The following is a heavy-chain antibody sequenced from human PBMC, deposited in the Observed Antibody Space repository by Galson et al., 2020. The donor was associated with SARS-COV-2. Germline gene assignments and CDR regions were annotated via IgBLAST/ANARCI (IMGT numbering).Heavy chain of an antibody. CDR1: GFTFNIYA. D-gene: IGHD3-22*01. CDR3: ARDRDSTTFYAGDY. J-gene: IGHJ4*02. CDR2: ITASGGVT. V-gene: IGHV3-23*01. Sequence: GGSLRLSCAASGFTFNIYAMAWVRQVPGKGLEWVSAITASGGVTHYADSVRGRFTVSRDNSKKTLYLQMNSLRAEDTAVYFCARDRDSTTFYAGDYWGQGTRVTVSS.